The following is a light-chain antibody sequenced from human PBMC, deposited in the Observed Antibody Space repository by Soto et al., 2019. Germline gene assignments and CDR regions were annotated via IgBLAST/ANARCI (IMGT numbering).Light chain of an antibody. V-gene: IGKV3-15*01. Sequence: EIVMTQSPATLSVSPGETATLSCRASQSVSTDLAWYQQKPGQSPRLLIHSASTRATGIPARFSGSGFGTEFSLIISSLQSEDVALYFCLQYGNWPRTFGQGTRVEIK. CDR2: SAS. J-gene: IGKJ1*01. CDR3: LQYGNWPRT. CDR1: QSVSTD.